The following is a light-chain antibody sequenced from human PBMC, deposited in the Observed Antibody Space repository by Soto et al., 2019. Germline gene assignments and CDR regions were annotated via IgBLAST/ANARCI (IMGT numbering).Light chain of an antibody. CDR1: QSVSSSY. Sequence: EIVLTQSPGTLSLSPGERATLSCRASQSVSSSYLAWYQQKPGQAPRLIIYGASSSATGIPDRFSGSGSGTDFTLTISRLEPEDLAVYYCQQYGSSPNTFGQGTKLEIK. CDR2: GAS. CDR3: QQYGSSPNT. V-gene: IGKV3-20*01. J-gene: IGKJ2*01.